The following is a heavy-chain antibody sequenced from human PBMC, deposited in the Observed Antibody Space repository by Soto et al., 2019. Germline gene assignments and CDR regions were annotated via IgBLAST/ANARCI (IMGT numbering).Heavy chain of an antibody. CDR1: GFTVSSKY. J-gene: IGHJ6*04. CDR2: IQSGGPT. V-gene: IGHV3-66*01. Sequence: VQLVESGGGLVQPGGSLRLSCAASGFTVSSKYMSWVRQAPGKGLEWVSLIQSGGPTYYADSVKGRFTISRDTSENTVHLQMDSLRAEDTAVYYCARDDVLCDGGRCYGVPVDVWGKGTAVTVSS. D-gene: IGHD2-15*01. CDR3: ARDDVLCDGGRCYGVPVDV.